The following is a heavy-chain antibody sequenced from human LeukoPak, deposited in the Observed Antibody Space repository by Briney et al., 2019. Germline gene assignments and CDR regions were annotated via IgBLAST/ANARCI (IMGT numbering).Heavy chain of an antibody. V-gene: IGHV3-74*01. CDR1: GFTFSNYW. CDR3: AKAGNYRFDY. J-gene: IGHJ4*02. D-gene: IGHD1-7*01. CDR2: INPDGSTI. Sequence: GGGLRLSCAASGFTFSNYWVHWVRQAPGKGLVWVSRINPDGSTINYADSVKGRFTISRDNAKNPLYLQMNSLRAEDTAVYYCAKAGNYRFDYWGQGTLVTVSS.